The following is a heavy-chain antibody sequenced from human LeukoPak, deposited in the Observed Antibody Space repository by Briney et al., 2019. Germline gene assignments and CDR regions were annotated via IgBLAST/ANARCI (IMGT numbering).Heavy chain of an antibody. Sequence: SETLSLTCAVYGASFSDYYWSWIRQPPGKGLEWIGEIDHSGSTKFNPSLKSRVTISVDTSKKQFSLDLSSVTAADTAVYYCATSSQLGSYNRFDPWGQGTLVTVSS. D-gene: IGHD6-6*01. CDR2: IDHSGST. J-gene: IGHJ5*02. CDR1: GASFSDYY. V-gene: IGHV4-34*01. CDR3: ATSSQLGSYNRFDP.